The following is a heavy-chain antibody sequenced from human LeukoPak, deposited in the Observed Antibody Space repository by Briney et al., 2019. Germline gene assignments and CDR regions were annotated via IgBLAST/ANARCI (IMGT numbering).Heavy chain of an antibody. CDR3: ARDFYGDYGMTDY. CDR1: GYTFTSYD. V-gene: IGHV1-8*01. J-gene: IGHJ4*02. D-gene: IGHD4-17*01. CDR2: MNPNSGNT. Sequence: RGASVKVSCKASGYTFTSYDINWVRQATGQGLEWMGWMNPNSGNTGYAQKFQGRVTMTRNTSISTAYMELSSLRSEDTAVYYCARDFYGDYGMTDYWGQGTLVTVSS.